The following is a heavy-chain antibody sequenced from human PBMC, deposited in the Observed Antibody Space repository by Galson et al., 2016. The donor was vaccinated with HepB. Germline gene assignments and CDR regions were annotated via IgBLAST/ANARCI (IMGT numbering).Heavy chain of an antibody. Sequence: SVKVSCKASEGTFTSYAISWVRQAPGQGLEWMGGIIPIFGTSNYAQKFQGRVTITADESTSTAYMELSSLRSEDTAVYYCARVRDGYNHYYYYGMDVWGQGTTVTVSS. CDR3: ARVRDGYNHYYYYGMDV. D-gene: IGHD5-24*01. CDR2: IIPIFGTS. V-gene: IGHV1-69*13. CDR1: EGTFTSYA. J-gene: IGHJ6*02.